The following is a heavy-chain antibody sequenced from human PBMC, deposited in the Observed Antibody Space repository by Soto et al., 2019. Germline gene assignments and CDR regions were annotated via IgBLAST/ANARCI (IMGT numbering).Heavy chain of an antibody. D-gene: IGHD1-7*01. CDR3: ARFSPPAITGTTPEQPLLHWYFDL. Sequence: SETLSLTCAVYGGSFSGYYWSWIRQPPGKGLEWIGEINHSGSTNYNPSLKSRVTISVDTSKNQFSLKLSSVTAADTAVYYCARFSPPAITGTTPEQPLLHWYFDLWGRGTLVTVSS. CDR2: INHSGST. V-gene: IGHV4-34*01. CDR1: GGSFSGYY. J-gene: IGHJ2*01.